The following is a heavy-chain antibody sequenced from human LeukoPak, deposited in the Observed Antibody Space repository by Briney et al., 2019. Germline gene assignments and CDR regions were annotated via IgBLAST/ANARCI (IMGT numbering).Heavy chain of an antibody. Sequence: SVKISCKASGYTFTNFYMHWVRQAPGQGLEWMGRIIPILGIANYAQKFQGRVTITADKSTSTAYMELSSLRSEDTAVYYCARDLAWGQGTLVTVSS. CDR3: ARDLA. CDR1: GYTFTNFY. J-gene: IGHJ5*02. CDR2: IIPILGIA. V-gene: IGHV1-69*04.